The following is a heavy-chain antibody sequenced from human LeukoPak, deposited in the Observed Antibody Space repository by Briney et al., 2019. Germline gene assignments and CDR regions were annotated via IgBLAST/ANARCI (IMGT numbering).Heavy chain of an antibody. Sequence: ASVKVSCKASGYTFTGYFIHWVRQAPGQGLEWMGWINPNNGGTNYAQKFQGRVTMTRDTSISTAYMELSRLRSDDTAVYYCARPKPPMYYYGSGSYYNVGWFDPWGQGTLVTVSS. CDR2: INPNNGGT. CDR3: ARPKPPMYYYGSGSYYNVGWFDP. V-gene: IGHV1-2*02. CDR1: GYTFTGYF. J-gene: IGHJ5*02. D-gene: IGHD3-10*01.